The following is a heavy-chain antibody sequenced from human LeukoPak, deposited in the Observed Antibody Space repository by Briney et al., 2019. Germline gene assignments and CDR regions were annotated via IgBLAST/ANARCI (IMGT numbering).Heavy chain of an antibody. CDR3: AYSSSLNWFDP. J-gene: IGHJ5*02. D-gene: IGHD6-6*01. CDR2: INHSGST. V-gene: IGHV4-34*01. Sequence: PSETLSLTCAVHGGSFSGYYWSWIRQPPGKGLEWIGEINHSGSTNYNPSLKSRVTISVDTSKNQFSLKLSSVTAADTAVYYCAYSSSLNWFDPWGQGTLVTVSS. CDR1: GGSFSGYY.